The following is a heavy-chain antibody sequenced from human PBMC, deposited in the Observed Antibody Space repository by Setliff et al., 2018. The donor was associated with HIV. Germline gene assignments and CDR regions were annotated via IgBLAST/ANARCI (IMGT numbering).Heavy chain of an antibody. J-gene: IGHJ4*02. CDR1: GFTFDDYA. Sequence: GGSLRLSCAGSGFTFDDYAMHWVRQAPGKGLEWVSGISWNSGSIGYADSVKGRFTISRDNAKNSLYLQMNSLRAEDMALYYCAKGDHTISSTWSPYFDYWGQGTLVT. D-gene: IGHD6-13*01. V-gene: IGHV3-9*03. CDR2: ISWNSGSI. CDR3: AKGDHTISSTWSPYFDY.